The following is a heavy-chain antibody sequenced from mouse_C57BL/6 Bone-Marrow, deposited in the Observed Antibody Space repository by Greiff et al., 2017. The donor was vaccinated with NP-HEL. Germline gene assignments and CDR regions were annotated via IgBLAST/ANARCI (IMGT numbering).Heavy chain of an antibody. J-gene: IGHJ1*03. CDR3: ARSDYYGSSYWYFDV. CDR1: GFTFTDYY. Sequence: EVMLVESGGGLVQPGGSLSLSCAASGFTFTDYYMSWVRQPPGKALEWLGFLRNKANGYTTEYSASVKGRFTISRDNSQSILYLQMNALRAEDSATYYCARSDYYGSSYWYFDVWGTGTTVTVSS. D-gene: IGHD1-1*01. V-gene: IGHV7-3*01. CDR2: LRNKANGYTT.